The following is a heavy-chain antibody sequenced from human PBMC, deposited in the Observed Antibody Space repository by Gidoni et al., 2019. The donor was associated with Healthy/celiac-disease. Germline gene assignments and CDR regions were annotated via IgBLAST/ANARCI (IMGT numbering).Heavy chain of an antibody. CDR2: IDPSYSYT. J-gene: IGHJ5*02. CDR1: GYSFTSYW. V-gene: IGHV5-10-1*01. D-gene: IGHD3-10*01. CDR3: ARHRVTMVRGWDWFDP. Sequence: EVQLVQSGAEVTKPGESLRISCKGSGYSFTSYWVSWVRQMPGKCREWMGRIDPSYSYTNYIPSFQGPVTISADKSISTAYLQWSSLKASDTAMYYCARHRVTMVRGWDWFDPWGQGTLVTVSS.